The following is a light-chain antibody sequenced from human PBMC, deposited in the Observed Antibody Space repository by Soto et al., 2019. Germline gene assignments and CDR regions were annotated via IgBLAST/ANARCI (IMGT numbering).Light chain of an antibody. J-gene: IGLJ1*01. CDR2: DNT. Sequence: QSVLTQPPSVSGAPGQRVTISCTGSSSNIGAGYDVHWYQQLPGTAPKLLIYDNTNRPSGVPDRFSGSNSGTSASLAITGLQAEDDADYYCQSYDSSLRGSVFGSGTKLTVL. CDR3: QSYDSSLRGSV. CDR1: SSNIGAGYD. V-gene: IGLV1-40*01.